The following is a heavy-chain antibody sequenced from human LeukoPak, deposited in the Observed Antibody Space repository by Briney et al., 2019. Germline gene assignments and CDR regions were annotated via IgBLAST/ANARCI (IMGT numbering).Heavy chain of an antibody. CDR2: ISSTSNYI. CDR1: GFTFNTYS. V-gene: IGHV3-21*01. D-gene: IGHD6-25*01. CDR3: ARAGQRGAFDI. J-gene: IGHJ3*02. Sequence: PGGSLRLSCAASGFTFNTYSMNWVRQAPGKGLEWVSCISSTSNYIYYADSVKGRFTISRDNAKNSLYLQMNSLRAEGTAVYYCARAGQRGAFDIWGQGTMVTVSS.